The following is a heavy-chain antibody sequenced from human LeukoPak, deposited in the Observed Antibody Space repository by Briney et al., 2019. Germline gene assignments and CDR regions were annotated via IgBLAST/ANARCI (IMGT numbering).Heavy chain of an antibody. CDR2: IYYSGST. V-gene: IGHV4-31*03. CDR3: AGATGGYDVTFDP. CDR1: GGSISSGGYY. J-gene: IGHJ5*02. D-gene: IGHD5-12*01. Sequence: SQTLSLTCTVSGGSISSGGYYWGWIRQHPGRGLEGIGYIYYSGSTYYNPSLKSRVTISVDTSKNQFSLKLSSVTAADTAVYYCAGATGGYDVTFDPWGQGTLVTVSS.